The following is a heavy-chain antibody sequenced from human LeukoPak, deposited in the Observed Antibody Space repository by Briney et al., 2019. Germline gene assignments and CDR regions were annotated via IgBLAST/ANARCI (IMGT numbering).Heavy chain of an antibody. CDR2: ISSSSSYI. CDR1: GFTFSSYS. CDR3: ARDLKAADYYYGMDV. Sequence: GGSLRLSCAASGFTFSSYSMNWVRQAPGKGLEWVSSISSSSSYIYYADSVKGRFTISRDNAKNSLCLQMNSLRAEDTAVYYCARDLKAADYYYGMDVWGQGTTVTVSS. J-gene: IGHJ6*02. V-gene: IGHV3-21*01. D-gene: IGHD6-13*01.